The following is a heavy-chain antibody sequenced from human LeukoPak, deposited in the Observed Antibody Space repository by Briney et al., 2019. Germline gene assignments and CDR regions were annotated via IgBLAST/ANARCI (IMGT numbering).Heavy chain of an antibody. J-gene: IGHJ3*02. CDR2: IYYSGSN. CDR3: ARKNGFDI. D-gene: IGHD2-8*01. V-gene: IGHV4-59*01. Sequence: SQTLSLTCTVSGGSISSDHWNWIRQPPGKGLEWIGCIYYSGSNYYNPSLKSRVTISVDMSKSQFSLRLTSVTAAGTAVYYCARKNGFDIWGQGTLVTV. CDR1: GGSISSDH.